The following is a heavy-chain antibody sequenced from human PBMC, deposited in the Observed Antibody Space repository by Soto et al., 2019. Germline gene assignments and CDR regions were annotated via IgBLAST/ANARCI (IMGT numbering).Heavy chain of an antibody. CDR3: ATSRRAGTTLTFDY. Sequence: DVQLVESGGVVVQPGGSLRLSCAASGFTFDDYTMHWVRQAPGKGLEWVSLISWDGGSTYYADSVKGRFTISRDNSKNSLYLQMNSLRTEDTALYYCATSRRAGTTLTFDYWGQGTLVTVSS. V-gene: IGHV3-43*01. CDR1: GFTFDDYT. CDR2: ISWDGGST. J-gene: IGHJ4*02. D-gene: IGHD1-7*01.